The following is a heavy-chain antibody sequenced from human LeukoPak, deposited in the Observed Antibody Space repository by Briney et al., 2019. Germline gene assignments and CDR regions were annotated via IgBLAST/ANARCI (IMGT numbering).Heavy chain of an antibody. V-gene: IGHV3-21*01. Sequence: PGGSLRLSCAASGFTFSTYSMNWVRQAPGKGLGWVSSISSSSSYRYYADAVNGRFTISRDNAKNSLYLQMNSLRAEDTAVYYCARGSSSSGWYRWFDYWGQGTLVAVSS. CDR1: GFTFSTYS. CDR3: ARGSSSSGWYRWFDY. D-gene: IGHD6-19*01. J-gene: IGHJ4*02. CDR2: ISSSSSYR.